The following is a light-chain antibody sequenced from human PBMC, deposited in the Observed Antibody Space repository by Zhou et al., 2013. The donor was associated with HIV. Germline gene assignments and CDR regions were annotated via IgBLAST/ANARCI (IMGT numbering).Light chain of an antibody. Sequence: IQMTQSPSSVSASVGDRVTITCRASQGIRNDLGWYQQKPGKAPKVLIYASTLQSGVPSRFSASGSGTDFTLTISGLQPDDFGIYYCQQGDTLPITFGGGTKVEIK. V-gene: IGKV1-6*01. CDR2: AS. J-gene: IGKJ4*01. CDR1: QGIRND. CDR3: QQGDTLPIT.